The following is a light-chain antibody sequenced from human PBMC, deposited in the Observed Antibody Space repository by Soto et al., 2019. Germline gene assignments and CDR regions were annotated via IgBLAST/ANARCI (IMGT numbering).Light chain of an antibody. CDR2: GAS. CDR3: QQYDNWPPRT. J-gene: IGKJ4*01. Sequence: EIVMTQSPATLSVSPGERVTLSCRASQSISSNLAWYQQRPGQAPRLLIYGASARATAIPARFSGSGSGTEFTLTISSLQSEDFAVYYCQQYDNWPPRTFGGGTKVEIK. V-gene: IGKV3-15*01. CDR1: QSISSN.